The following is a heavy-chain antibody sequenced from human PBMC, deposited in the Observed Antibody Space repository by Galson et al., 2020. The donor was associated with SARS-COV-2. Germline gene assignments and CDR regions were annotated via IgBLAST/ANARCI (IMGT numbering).Heavy chain of an antibody. CDR2: IHSSGST. Sequence: SETLSLTCAVSGGSIRGTSYYWSWIRQPAGKGLEWLGRIHSSGSTNYNPSLKSRVTISIDTSKNQFSLRLSSVTAADTAIYYCASGPVAGSGEWGQGTLVTVSS. V-gene: IGHV4-61*02. J-gene: IGHJ4*02. CDR1: GGSIRGTSYY. CDR3: ASGPVAGSGE. D-gene: IGHD6-19*01.